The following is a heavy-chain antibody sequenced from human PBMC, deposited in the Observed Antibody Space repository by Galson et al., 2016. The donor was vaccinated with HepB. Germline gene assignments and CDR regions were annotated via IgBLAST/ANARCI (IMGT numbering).Heavy chain of an antibody. CDR1: GFSFSSYA. J-gene: IGHJ6*02. D-gene: IGHD5-18*01. CDR3: AKRPYSYGWHYGMDV. CDR2: ITSGTT. V-gene: IGHV3-23*01. Sequence: SLRLSCAASGFSFSSYAMSWVRQAPGKGLEWVSGITSGTTYYADSVKGRFTISRDNSKNIRYLQMKSLRDEDTAVYYCAKRPYSYGWHYGMDVWGQGTTVTVSS.